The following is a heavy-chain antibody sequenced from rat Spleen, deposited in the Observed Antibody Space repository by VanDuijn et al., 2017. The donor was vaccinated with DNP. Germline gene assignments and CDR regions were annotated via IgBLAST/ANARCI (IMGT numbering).Heavy chain of an antibody. CDR3: TIGGPGH. Sequence: EVQLVESGGGLVQPGRSMKLSCAASGFTFSNYDMAWVRQAPTKGLEWVASISYDGSSTYYRDSVKGRFTISRDNAKSTLYLQMDSLRSEDTATYYCTIGGPGHWGQGVMVTVSS. D-gene: IGHD1-4*01. CDR2: ISYDGSST. V-gene: IGHV5-20*01. J-gene: IGHJ2*01. CDR1: GFTFSNYD.